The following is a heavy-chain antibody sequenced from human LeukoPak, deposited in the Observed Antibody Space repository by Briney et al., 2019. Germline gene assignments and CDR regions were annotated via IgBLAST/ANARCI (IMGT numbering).Heavy chain of an antibody. Sequence: GGSLRLSCAASGFTFSSYAMSWVRQAPGKGLEWVSAISGSGGSTYYADSVKGRFTITRDNSKNTLYLQMNSLRAEDTAVYYYAKDIVVVPAAIGGLFDYWGQGTLVTVSS. J-gene: IGHJ4*02. CDR3: AKDIVVVPAAIGGLFDY. D-gene: IGHD2-2*01. V-gene: IGHV3-23*01. CDR1: GFTFSSYA. CDR2: ISGSGGST.